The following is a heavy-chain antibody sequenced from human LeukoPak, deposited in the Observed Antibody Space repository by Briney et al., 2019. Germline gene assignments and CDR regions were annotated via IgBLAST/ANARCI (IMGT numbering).Heavy chain of an antibody. D-gene: IGHD6-13*01. CDR1: GGSFSGYY. V-gene: IGHV4-34*01. CDR3: ARGWQQPPPGEGYYYYMDV. J-gene: IGHJ6*03. CDR2: IKHSGST. Sequence: SETLSLTCAVYGGSFSGYYWSWIRQSPGKGLEWIGEIKHSGSTNYNPSLKSRVTISVDTSKNQFSLKLSSVTAADTAVYYCARGWQQPPPGEGYYYYMDVWGKGTTVTVSS.